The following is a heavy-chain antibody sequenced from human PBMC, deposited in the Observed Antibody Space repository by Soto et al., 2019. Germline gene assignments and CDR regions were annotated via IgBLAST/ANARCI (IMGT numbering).Heavy chain of an antibody. CDR1: GFTFSSFG. CDR3: AKDRMYYYHGMDV. CDR2: ISYDGSSK. J-gene: IGHJ6*02. Sequence: QVQLVESGGGVVQPGRSLRLSCAASGFTFSSFGMHWVCQAPGKGLEWVAVISYDGSSKYYADSVKGRFIISRDNSKNTLYLQVNSLRGEDTAVYYCAKDRMYYYHGMDVWGQGTTVTVSS. V-gene: IGHV3-30*18.